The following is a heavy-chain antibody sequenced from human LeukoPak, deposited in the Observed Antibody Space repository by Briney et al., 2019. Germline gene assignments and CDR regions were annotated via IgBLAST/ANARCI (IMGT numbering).Heavy chain of an antibody. J-gene: IGHJ4*02. CDR2: ISYNGNNQ. D-gene: IGHD3-22*01. CDR3: ARDADTSGYFSFFDR. Sequence: GGSLRLSCAASGFIISTYGMHWVRQAPGKGLEWVAMISYNGNNQRPADSVKGRFTVSRDNSKNTLYLQMNNLRAEDSAVYYCARDADTSGYFSFFDRWGQGTLVTVSS. CDR1: GFIISTYG. V-gene: IGHV3-30*12.